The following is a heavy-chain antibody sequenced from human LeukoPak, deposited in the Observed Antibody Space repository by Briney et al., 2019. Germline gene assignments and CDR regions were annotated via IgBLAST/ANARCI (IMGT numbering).Heavy chain of an antibody. CDR3: ARNPDWAYFDY. Sequence: DSVKGRCTISRDNAGNSLYLQMNSLREQDTAVHFCARNPDWAYFDYWGQGALVTVSS. V-gene: IGHV3-48*02. D-gene: IGHD3-9*01. J-gene: IGHJ4*02.